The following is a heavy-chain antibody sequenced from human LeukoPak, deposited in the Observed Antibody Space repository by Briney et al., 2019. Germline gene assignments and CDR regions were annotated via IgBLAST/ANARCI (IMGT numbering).Heavy chain of an antibody. D-gene: IGHD6-13*01. CDR2: ISTDGSAT. V-gene: IGHV3-74*01. CDR3: ARGTAVTAGIDY. Sequence: GGSLRLSCAVSGFNFSSYWMHWVRQAPGKGLVWVSLISTDGSATTYGDSAKGRFTISRDNDKNTLFLEMNSLRVEDTAVYYCARGTAVTAGIDYWGQGNLVTVSS. CDR1: GFNFSSYW. J-gene: IGHJ4*02.